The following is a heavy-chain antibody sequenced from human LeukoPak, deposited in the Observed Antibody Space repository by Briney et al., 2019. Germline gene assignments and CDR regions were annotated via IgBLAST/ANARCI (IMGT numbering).Heavy chain of an antibody. J-gene: IGHJ5*02. V-gene: IGHV1-8*03. Sequence: ASVKVSRKASGYTFTSYDINWVRQATGQGLEWMGWMNPNSGNTGYAQKFQGRVTITRNTSISTAYMELSSLRSEDTAVYYCARGRGSYSRHWFDPWGQGTLVTVSS. D-gene: IGHD1-26*01. CDR3: ARGRGSYSRHWFDP. CDR1: GYTFTSYD. CDR2: MNPNSGNT.